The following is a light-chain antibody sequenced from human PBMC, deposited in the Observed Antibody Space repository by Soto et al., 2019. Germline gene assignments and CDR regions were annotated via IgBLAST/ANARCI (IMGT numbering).Light chain of an antibody. CDR3: QQYGSSWT. V-gene: IGKV3-20*01. Sequence: EIVLTQSPGTLSLSPGERATLSCRASQSGSSRYLAWYQQKPGQAPRLLIYATSNRATGIPDRFSGSGSGTGFTLTITRLEPEDFAVYYCQQYGSSWTFGQGTKVEIK. J-gene: IGKJ1*01. CDR1: QSGSSRY. CDR2: ATS.